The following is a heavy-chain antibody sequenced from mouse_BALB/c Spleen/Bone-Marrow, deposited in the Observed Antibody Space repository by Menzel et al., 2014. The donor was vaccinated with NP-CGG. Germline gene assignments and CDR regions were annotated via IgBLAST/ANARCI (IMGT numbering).Heavy chain of an antibody. J-gene: IGHJ4*01. D-gene: IGHD1-1*01. Sequence: VQLQQPGAELVEPGASVKLSCTASGFNIRDTYIHWVKQRPEQGLEWIGRIDPANGNTKYDPKFQGKATITADTSSNTAYLQLSSLTSEDTAVYYCARRLRSAMDYWGQGTSVTVSS. V-gene: IGHV14-3*02. CDR3: ARRLRSAMDY. CDR2: IDPANGNT. CDR1: GFNIRDTY.